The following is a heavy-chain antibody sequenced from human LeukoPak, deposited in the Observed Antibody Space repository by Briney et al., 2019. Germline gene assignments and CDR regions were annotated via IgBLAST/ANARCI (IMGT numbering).Heavy chain of an antibody. CDR3: ARVSCSGGSCYSSLPFDY. D-gene: IGHD2-15*01. J-gene: IGHJ4*02. Sequence: SQTLSLTCTVSGGSISSGGYYWSWIRQHPGKGLEWIGYIYYSGSTNYNPSLKSRVTISVDTSKNQFSLKLSSVTAADTAVYYCARVSCSGGSCYSSLPFDYWGQGTLVTVSS. CDR1: GGSISSGGYY. CDR2: IYYSGST. V-gene: IGHV4-31*03.